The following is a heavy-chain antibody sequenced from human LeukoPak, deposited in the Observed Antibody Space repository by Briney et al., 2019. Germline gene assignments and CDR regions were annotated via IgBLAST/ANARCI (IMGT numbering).Heavy chain of an antibody. V-gene: IGHV4-4*07. Sequence: SSETLSLTSTVSGGSISSYYWSWIRQPAGKGLEWIGRIYTSGSTNYNPSLKSRVTMSVDTSKNQFSLKLSSVTAADTAVYYCARDLSLANWFDPWGQGTLVTVSS. CDR2: IYTSGST. CDR3: ARDLSLANWFDP. CDR1: GGSISSYY. J-gene: IGHJ5*02.